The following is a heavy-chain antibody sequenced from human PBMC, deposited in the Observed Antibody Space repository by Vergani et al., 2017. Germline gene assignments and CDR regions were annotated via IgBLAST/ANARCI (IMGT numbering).Heavy chain of an antibody. CDR2: IIPILGIA. J-gene: IGHJ2*01. CDR1: GGTFSSYA. Sequence: QVQLVQSGAEVKKPGASVKVSCKASGGTFSSYAISWVRQAPGQGLEWMGRIIPILGIANYAQKFQGRVTITADKSTSTAYMELSSLRSEDTAGYYCARGDSSGYYYWYFDLWGRGTLVTVSS. V-gene: IGHV1-69*04. CDR3: ARGDSSGYYYWYFDL. D-gene: IGHD3-22*01.